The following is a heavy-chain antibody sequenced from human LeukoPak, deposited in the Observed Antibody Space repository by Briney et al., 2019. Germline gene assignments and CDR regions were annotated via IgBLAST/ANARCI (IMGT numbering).Heavy chain of an antibody. CDR3: AKGVSSWSVIDY. CDR1: GFTFNNYN. D-gene: IGHD6-13*01. Sequence: GGSLRLSCAASGFTFNNYNMHWVRQAPGKGLEWVAFIRYDGSNKYYADSVKGRFTISRDNSKNTLYLQMNSLRAEDTAVYYCAKGVSSWSVIDYWGQGTLVTVSS. CDR2: IRYDGSNK. V-gene: IGHV3-30*02. J-gene: IGHJ4*02.